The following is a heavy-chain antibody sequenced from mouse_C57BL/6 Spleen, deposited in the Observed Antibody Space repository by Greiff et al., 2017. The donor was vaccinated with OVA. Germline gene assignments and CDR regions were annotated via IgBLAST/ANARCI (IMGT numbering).Heavy chain of an antibody. CDR2: ISYDGSN. Sequence: EVQLVESGPGLVKPSQSLSLTCSVTGYSITSGYYWNWIRQFPGNKLEWMGYISYDGSNNYNPSLKNRIAITRDTSKNQFFLKLNSVTTEDTATYYCARGGYYDYDVDYWGQGTTLTVSS. J-gene: IGHJ2*01. CDR1: GYSITSGYY. D-gene: IGHD2-4*01. CDR3: ARGGYYDYDVDY. V-gene: IGHV3-6*01.